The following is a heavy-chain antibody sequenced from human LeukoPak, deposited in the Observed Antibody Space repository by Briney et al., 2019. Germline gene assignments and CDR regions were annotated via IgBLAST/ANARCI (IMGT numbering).Heavy chain of an antibody. CDR1: GFTFSSYS. V-gene: IGHV3-23*01. Sequence: GGSLRLSCAASGFTFSSYSMNWVRQAPGKGLEWVSAISGSGGSTYYADSVKGRFTISRDNSKNTLYLQMNSLRAEDTAVYYCPGDPNMTGYDFGVPGLRSPYYYGMDVWGQGTTVTVSS. D-gene: IGHD5-12*01. CDR3: PGDPNMTGYDFGVPGLRSPYYYGMDV. CDR2: ISGSGGST. J-gene: IGHJ6*02.